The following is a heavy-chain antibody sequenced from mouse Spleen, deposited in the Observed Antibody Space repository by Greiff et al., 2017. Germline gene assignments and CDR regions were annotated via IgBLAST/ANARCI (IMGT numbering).Heavy chain of an antibody. J-gene: IGHJ3*01. CDR3: ARGRDYDEGFAY. V-gene: IGHV1-55*01. Sequence: VQLQQSGAELVKPGASVKMSCKASGYTFTSYWITWVKQRPGQGLEWIGDIYPGSGSTNYNEKFKSKATLTVDTSSSTAYMQLSSLTSEDSAVYYCARGRDYDEGFAYWGQGTLVTVSA. CDR2: IYPGSGST. CDR1: GYTFTSYW. D-gene: IGHD2-4*01.